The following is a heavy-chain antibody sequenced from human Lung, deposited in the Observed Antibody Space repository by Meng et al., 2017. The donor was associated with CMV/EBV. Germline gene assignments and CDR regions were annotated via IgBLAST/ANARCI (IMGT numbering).Heavy chain of an antibody. CDR1: GGTFGSYT. CDR3: ARGGIYADDYLGLAV. J-gene: IGHJ6*04. V-gene: IGHV1-69*02. D-gene: IGHD1-26*01. Sequence: SVXVSXXASGGTFGSYTISWVRQAPGQGLEWMGRIIPILGLTNYAQRFEARVTMTADKSTSTAYMELSSLTSEDTAVYYCARGGIYADDYLGLAVWGTGTXVTVAS. CDR2: IIPILGLT.